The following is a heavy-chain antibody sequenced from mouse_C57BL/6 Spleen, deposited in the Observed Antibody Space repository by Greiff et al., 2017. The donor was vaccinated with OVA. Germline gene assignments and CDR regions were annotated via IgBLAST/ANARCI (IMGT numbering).Heavy chain of an antibody. CDR2: ISSGSSTI. Sequence: EVHLVESGGGLVKPGGSLKLSCAASGFTFSDYGMHWVRQAPEKGLEWVAYISSGSSTIYYADTVKGRFTISRDNAKNTLFLQMTSLRSEDTAMYYCARTHTGAMDYWGQGTSVTVSS. CDR1: GFTFSDYG. J-gene: IGHJ4*01. D-gene: IGHD3-1*01. V-gene: IGHV5-17*01. CDR3: ARTHTGAMDY.